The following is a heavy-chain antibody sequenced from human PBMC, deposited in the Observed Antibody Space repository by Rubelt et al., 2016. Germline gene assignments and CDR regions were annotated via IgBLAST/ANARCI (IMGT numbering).Heavy chain of an antibody. Sequence: EVQLVESGGGLVKPGGSLRLSCAASGFTFSSYSMNWVRQAPGKGLEWVSSICSSIMSYIYYADSVKGRVTISRDNAKNALYLQMNRLRAEDTALYYCAKLEDYWGQGTLVTVSS. V-gene: IGHV3-21*04. CDR3: AKLEDY. J-gene: IGHJ4*02. CDR2: ICSSIMSYI. D-gene: IGHD3-3*01. CDR1: GFTFSSYS.